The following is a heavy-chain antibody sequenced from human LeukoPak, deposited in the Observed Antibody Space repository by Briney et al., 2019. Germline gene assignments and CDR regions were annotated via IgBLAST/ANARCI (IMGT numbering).Heavy chain of an antibody. CDR1: GGSICSYY. J-gene: IGHJ4*02. D-gene: IGHD3-9*01. V-gene: IGHV4-59*12. CDR3: ARDRGDILTYFDY. CDR2: IHYSGST. Sequence: ASETLSLTCTVSGGSICSYYWSWIRQSPGKGLEWIGYIHYSGSTNYNPSLKSRVTISADTSKNQFSLKLNSVTAADTAVYYCARDRGDILTYFDYWGQGTLVTVSS.